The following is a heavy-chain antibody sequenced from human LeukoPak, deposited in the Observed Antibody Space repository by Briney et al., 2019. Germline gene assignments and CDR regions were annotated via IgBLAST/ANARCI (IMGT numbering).Heavy chain of an antibody. J-gene: IGHJ4*02. D-gene: IGHD5-24*01. Sequence: SETLSLTCAVYGGSFSGYYWSWIRQPPGEGLEWIGEINHSGSTNYNPSLKSRVTISVDTSKNQFSLKLSSVTAADTAVYYCAREGQRWLQLRSFDYWGQGTLVTVSS. CDR1: GGSFSGYY. CDR2: INHSGST. V-gene: IGHV4-34*01. CDR3: AREGQRWLQLRSFDY.